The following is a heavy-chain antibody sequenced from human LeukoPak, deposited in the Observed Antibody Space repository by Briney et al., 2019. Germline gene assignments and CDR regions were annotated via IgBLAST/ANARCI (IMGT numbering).Heavy chain of an antibody. V-gene: IGHV3-30-3*01. CDR1: GFTLSSYV. J-gene: IGHJ4*02. CDR3: ARDSISSGFYPDY. CDR2: ISLDGTNK. D-gene: IGHD3-22*01. Sequence: PGGSLRLSCAASGFTLSSYVMHWVRQAPGKGLEWVAVISLDGTNKYYADSVKGRFTISRDNAKNSLYLQMNSLRAEDTAVYYCARDSISSGFYPDYWGQGALVTVSS.